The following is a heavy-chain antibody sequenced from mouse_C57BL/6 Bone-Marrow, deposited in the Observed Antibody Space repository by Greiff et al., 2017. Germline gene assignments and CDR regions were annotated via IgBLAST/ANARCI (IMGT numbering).Heavy chain of an antibody. CDR3: ATELRPHCFDY. CDR2: IGPGSGST. CDR1: GYTFTDYY. J-gene: IGHJ2*01. Sequence: QVQLQQSGAELVKPGASVKISCKASGYTFTDYYINWVKQRPGQGLEWIGKIGPGSGSTYYNEKFKGKATLTADKSSSTASMQLRSLTSEVSAVYCSATELRPHCFDYWGQGTTLTVSS. D-gene: IGHD3-2*02. V-gene: IGHV1-77*01.